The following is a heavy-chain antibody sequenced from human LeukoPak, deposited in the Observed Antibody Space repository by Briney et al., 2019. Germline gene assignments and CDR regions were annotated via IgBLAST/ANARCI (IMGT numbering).Heavy chain of an antibody. Sequence: GGSLRLSCAASGFTFSSYAMHWVRQAPGKGLEWVAVISYDGSNKYYADSVKGQFTISRDNSKNTLYLQMISLRAEDTAVYYCARVNEQQLAVDYFDYWGQGTLVTVSS. CDR2: ISYDGSNK. CDR1: GFTFSSYA. D-gene: IGHD6-6*01. CDR3: ARVNEQQLAVDYFDY. J-gene: IGHJ4*02. V-gene: IGHV3-30-3*01.